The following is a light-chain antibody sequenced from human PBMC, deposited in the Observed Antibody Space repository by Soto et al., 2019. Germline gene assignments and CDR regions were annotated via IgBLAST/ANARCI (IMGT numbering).Light chain of an antibody. CDR3: SSYTSSSTSRHVV. Sequence: QSALTQPASVSGSPGQSITISCTGTSSDVGGYNYVSWYQQHPGKAPKLMIYDVSNRPSGVSNRFSGSKSGNTASLTISGLQAEDEADYYRSSYTSSSTSRHVVFGGGTKVTVL. CDR1: SSDVGGYNY. V-gene: IGLV2-14*01. J-gene: IGLJ2*01. CDR2: DVS.